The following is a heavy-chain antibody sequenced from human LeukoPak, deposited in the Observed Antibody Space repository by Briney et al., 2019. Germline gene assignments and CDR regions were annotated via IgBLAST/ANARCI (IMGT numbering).Heavy chain of an antibody. CDR2: VNHSGST. D-gene: IGHD4-17*01. Sequence: SETLSLTCAVYGGSFSGYSWSWIRPPPGEGLEWIGEVNHSGSTNYNPSFKSRVTISIDTSKNQFSLKLSSVTAADTAVYYCARGDGDQRRAFDIWGQGTVVTVSS. V-gene: IGHV4-34*01. CDR1: GGSFSGYS. CDR3: ARGDGDQRRAFDI. J-gene: IGHJ3*02.